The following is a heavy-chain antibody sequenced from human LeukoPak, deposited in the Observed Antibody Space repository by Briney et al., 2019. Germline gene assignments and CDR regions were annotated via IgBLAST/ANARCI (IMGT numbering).Heavy chain of an antibody. CDR2: INHSGST. Sequence: SETLSLTCAVYGGSFSGYYWSWIRQPPGKGLEWIGEINHSGSTNYNPSLKSRVTVSVDTSKNQFSLKLSSVTAADTAVYYCARGRGYSGYDTFNWFDPWGQGTLVTVSS. D-gene: IGHD5-12*01. CDR1: GGSFSGYY. V-gene: IGHV4-34*01. CDR3: ARGRGYSGYDTFNWFDP. J-gene: IGHJ5*02.